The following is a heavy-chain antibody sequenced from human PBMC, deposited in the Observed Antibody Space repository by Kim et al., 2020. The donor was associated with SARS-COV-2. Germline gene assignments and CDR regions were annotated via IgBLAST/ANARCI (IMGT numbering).Heavy chain of an antibody. CDR1: GYTFTSYD. D-gene: IGHD3-10*01. V-gene: IGHV1-8*01. Sequence: ASVKVSCKASGYTFTSYDINWVRQATGQGLEWMGWMNPNSGNTGYAQKFQGRVTMTRNTSISTAYMELSSLRSEDTAVYYCARAVWFRELLPCYYFDYWGQGTLVTVSS. CDR3: ARAVWFRELLPCYYFDY. J-gene: IGHJ4*02. CDR2: MNPNSGNT.